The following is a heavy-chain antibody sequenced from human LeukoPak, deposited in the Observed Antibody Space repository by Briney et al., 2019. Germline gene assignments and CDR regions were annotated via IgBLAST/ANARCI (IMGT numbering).Heavy chain of an antibody. CDR1: GFSFSSYW. J-gene: IGHJ4*02. Sequence: PGGSLRLSCAASGFSFSSYWMHWVRQAPGKGLEWVSVISGSGGSTYSAESVKGRFTISRDNSKNTLYLQMNSLRVEDTAVYYCAKGPRASGWTYFDYWGQGTLVTVSS. D-gene: IGHD6-19*01. CDR2: ISGSGGST. V-gene: IGHV3-23*01. CDR3: AKGPRASGWTYFDY.